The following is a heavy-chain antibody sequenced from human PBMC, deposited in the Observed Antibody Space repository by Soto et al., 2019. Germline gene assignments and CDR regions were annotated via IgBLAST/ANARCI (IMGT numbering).Heavy chain of an antibody. Sequence: QVQLVQSGAEVRKPGSSVKVSCMASGSTFSSYTVNWVRQAPGKGLEWIGRIIPVLTVTDYAGRFQGRVTITADRSAKASYMELISLTSEDTPVYSCASRRYCGTVCYKKFYYGMDVWGQGTTVTVSS. D-gene: IGHD2-21*02. J-gene: IGHJ6*02. CDR2: IIPVLTVT. V-gene: IGHV1-69*02. CDR3: ASRRYCGTVCYKKFYYGMDV. CDR1: GSTFSSYT.